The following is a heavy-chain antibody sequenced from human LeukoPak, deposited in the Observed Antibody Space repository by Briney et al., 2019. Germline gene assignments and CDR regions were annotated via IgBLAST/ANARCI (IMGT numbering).Heavy chain of an antibody. CDR1: GFTFGDYA. Sequence: GGSLRLSCTASGFTFGDYAMSWVRQAPGKGLEWVGFIRSKAYGGTTEYAASVKGRFTISRDDSKSIAYLQMNSLKTEDTAVYYCTRGVAVVPTPEYFQHWGQGTLVTVSS. V-gene: IGHV3-49*04. CDR3: TRGVAVVPTPEYFQH. J-gene: IGHJ1*01. CDR2: IRSKAYGGTT. D-gene: IGHD4-23*01.